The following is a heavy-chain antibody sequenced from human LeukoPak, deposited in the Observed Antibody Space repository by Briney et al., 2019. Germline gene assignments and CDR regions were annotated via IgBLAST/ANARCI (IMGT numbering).Heavy chain of an antibody. CDR1: GFTFHQYA. Sequence: PGGSLRLSCAASGFTFHQYAMHWVRQVPGKGLEWVSGISWNSASIGYADSVKGRFTISRDNAKNSVYLQMNSLRAEDTALYYCAKDKAPLYSGYDWDLDFWGQGTLVTVSS. CDR3: AKDKAPLYSGYDWDLDF. D-gene: IGHD5-12*01. V-gene: IGHV3-9*01. J-gene: IGHJ4*02. CDR2: ISWNSASI.